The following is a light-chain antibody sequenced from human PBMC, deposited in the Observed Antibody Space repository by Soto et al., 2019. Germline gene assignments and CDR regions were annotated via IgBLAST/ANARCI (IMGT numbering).Light chain of an antibody. J-gene: IGLJ1*01. CDR2: EVS. V-gene: IGLV2-8*01. CDR1: SSDVGGYNY. CDR3: SSYAGSNNLV. Sequence: QSALTQPPSASGSPGQSVTISCTGTSSDVGGYNYVSWYQQHPGKAPKLMIYEVSKRPSGVPDRVSGSKSGNTASLTVSGLQAEYEADYYCSSYAGSNNLVFGTGTKLTVL.